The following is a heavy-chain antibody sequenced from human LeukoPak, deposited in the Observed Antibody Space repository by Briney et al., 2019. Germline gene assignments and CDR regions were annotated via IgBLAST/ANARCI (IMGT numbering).Heavy chain of an antibody. CDR3: ARGVDYYGV. CDR1: GYSISSGYY. Sequence: SETLSLTCTVSGYSISSGYYWGWIRQPPGKGLEWIGSIYHSGSTYYNPSLKSRVTISEDTSKNQFSLKLSSVTAADTAVYYCARGVDYYGVWGQGTLVTVSS. V-gene: IGHV4-38-2*02. J-gene: IGHJ4*02. CDR2: IYHSGST. D-gene: IGHD3-10*01.